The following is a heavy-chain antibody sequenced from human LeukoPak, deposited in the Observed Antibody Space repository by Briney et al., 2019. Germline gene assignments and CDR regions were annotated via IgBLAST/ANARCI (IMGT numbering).Heavy chain of an antibody. CDR3: ARESWLHSFFDY. CDR1: GGSISSYY. J-gene: IGHJ4*02. Sequence: PSGTLSLTCTVSGGSISSYYWSWIRQPPGKGLEWIGYIYYSGSTNYNPSLKSRVTISVDTSKNQFSLKLSSVTAADTAVYYCARESWLHSFFDYWGQGTLVTVSS. V-gene: IGHV4-59*01. D-gene: IGHD5-24*01. CDR2: IYYSGST.